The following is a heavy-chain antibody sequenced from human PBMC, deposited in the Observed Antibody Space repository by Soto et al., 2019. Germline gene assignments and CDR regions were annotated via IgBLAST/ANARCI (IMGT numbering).Heavy chain of an antibody. CDR1: GFTFISYG. Sequence: QVQLVESGGGVVQPGRSLRLSCAASGFTFISYGMHWVRQAPGKGLQGVAFISYDGRDRYYEDSVKGRFTISRGNSKNTLYLQINSLKTEDTAVYYCARATNYYYAMDVWGQGTTVTVSS. J-gene: IGHJ6*02. CDR3: ARATNYYYAMDV. V-gene: IGHV3-33*05. CDR2: ISYDGRDR.